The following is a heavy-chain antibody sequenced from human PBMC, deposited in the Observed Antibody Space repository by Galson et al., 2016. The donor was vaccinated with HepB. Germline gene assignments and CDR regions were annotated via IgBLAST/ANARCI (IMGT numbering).Heavy chain of an antibody. CDR1: GFTFSSYG. CDR3: AKTYYDCWSCYDYYYGMDV. CDR2: IWYDGSNK. D-gene: IGHD3-3*01. J-gene: IGHJ6*02. Sequence: SLRLSCAASGFTFSSYGMHWVRQAPGKGLEWVAVIWYDGSNKYYADSVKGRFTISRDNSKNTLYLQMNSLRAEDTAVYYCAKTYYDCWSCYDYYYGMDVWGQGTTVTVSS. V-gene: IGHV3-33*06.